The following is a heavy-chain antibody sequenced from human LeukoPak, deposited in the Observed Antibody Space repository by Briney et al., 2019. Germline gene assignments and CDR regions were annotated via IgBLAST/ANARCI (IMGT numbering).Heavy chain of an antibody. CDR3: ARGYSSSSGRGDY. Sequence: SVKVSCKASGYTFSGYYKHWVRQAPGQGLEWMGGIIPMFGTANYAQKFQGRVTITTDESTSTAYMELSSLRSEDTAVYYCARGYSSSSGRGDYWGQGTLVTVSS. CDR1: GYTFSGYY. J-gene: IGHJ4*02. CDR2: IIPMFGTA. D-gene: IGHD6-6*01. V-gene: IGHV1-69*05.